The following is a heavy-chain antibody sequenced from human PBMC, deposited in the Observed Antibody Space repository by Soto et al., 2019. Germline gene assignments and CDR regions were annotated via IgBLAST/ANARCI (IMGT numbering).Heavy chain of an antibody. J-gene: IGHJ5*02. D-gene: IGHD2-15*01. CDR1: GGTFSSYA. CDR3: APYCSGGRCYNNWFDP. CDR2: IIPIFGTA. Sequence: SVKVSCKASGGTFSSYAISGVRQATGQGLERMGGIIPIFGTANYAQKFQGRVTITADESTSTAYMELSSLRSEDTAVYYCAPYCSGGRCYNNWFDPWGQGTLVTVSS. V-gene: IGHV1-69*13.